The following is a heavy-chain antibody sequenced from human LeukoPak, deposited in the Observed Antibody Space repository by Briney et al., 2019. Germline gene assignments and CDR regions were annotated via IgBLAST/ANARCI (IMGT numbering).Heavy chain of an antibody. D-gene: IGHD6-19*01. Sequence: PGGSLRLSCAASGFTFSSYWMSWVRQAPGKGLEWVANIKQDGSEKYYVDSVKGRFTISRDNAKNSLYLQMNSLRAEDTAVYYCAKEGLYSSGWYGFFDYWGQGTLVTVSS. CDR2: IKQDGSEK. CDR1: GFTFSSYW. J-gene: IGHJ4*02. CDR3: AKEGLYSSGWYGFFDY. V-gene: IGHV3-7*03.